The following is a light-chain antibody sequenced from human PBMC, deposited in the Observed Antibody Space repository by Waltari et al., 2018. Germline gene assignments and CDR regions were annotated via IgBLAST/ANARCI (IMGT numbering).Light chain of an antibody. CDR3: QHYVNLPVT. CDR1: QSVSRAF. V-gene: IGKV3-20*01. J-gene: IGKJ1*01. Sequence: EIVLTQSPGTLSLSPGERATLSCRASQSVSRAFAWDQQKPGQARRLLIYAASTRATGVPDRFSGSGSGTDFSLTISRLDPEDFAVYYCQHYVNLPVTFGQGTKVEI. CDR2: AAS.